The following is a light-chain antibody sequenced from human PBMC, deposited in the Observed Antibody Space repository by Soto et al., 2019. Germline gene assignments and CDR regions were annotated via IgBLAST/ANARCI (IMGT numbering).Light chain of an antibody. Sequence: QSALTQPASVSGSPGQSITISCTGTSSDVGSYNLVSWYQQHPGKAPKLMIYEGSKRSSGVSNRFSGSKSGNTASLTNSGLQAEDEADYYCCSYAGSRLVFGGGTKVTVI. CDR1: SSDVGSYNL. CDR3: CSYAGSRLV. V-gene: IGLV2-23*01. J-gene: IGLJ2*01. CDR2: EGS.